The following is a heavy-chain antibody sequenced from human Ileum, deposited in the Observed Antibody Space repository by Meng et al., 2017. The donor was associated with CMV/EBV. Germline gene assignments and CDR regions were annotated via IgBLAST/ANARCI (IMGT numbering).Heavy chain of an antibody. Sequence: ASVKVSCKASGYIFSQFDIQWVRQTAGRGLEWMGRMTPSSGNTGYARQFQGRLTITTNTSISTAYLELNSLTFEDTAVYYCSRGYGSGDWGQGTLVTVSS. CDR3: SRGYGSGD. CDR2: MTPSSGNT. V-gene: IGHV1-8*01. CDR1: GYIFSQFD. D-gene: IGHD4-17*01. J-gene: IGHJ4*02.